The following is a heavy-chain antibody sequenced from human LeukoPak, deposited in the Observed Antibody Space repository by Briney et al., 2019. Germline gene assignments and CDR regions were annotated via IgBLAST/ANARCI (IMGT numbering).Heavy chain of an antibody. Sequence: GGSLRLSCAASGFTFSSYAMHWVRQAPGKGLEWVAVISYDGSNKYYADSVKGRFTISRDNAKNSLYLQMNSLRAEDTAVYYCARDDSTTVVTREDYYYYYGMDVWGQGTTVTVSS. V-gene: IGHV3-30-3*01. CDR3: ARDDSTTVVTREDYYYYYGMDV. J-gene: IGHJ6*02. CDR1: GFTFSSYA. CDR2: ISYDGSNK. D-gene: IGHD4-23*01.